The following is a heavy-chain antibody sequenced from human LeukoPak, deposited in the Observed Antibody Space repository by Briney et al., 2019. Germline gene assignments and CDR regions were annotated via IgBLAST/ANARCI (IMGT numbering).Heavy chain of an antibody. Sequence: GGSLRLSCAASGFTFSDYYMTWIRQAPGKGLEWISYISRVASDIYYADSVKGRFTISRDNAKTSVYLQMNSLRVEDTAVYYCARGGAQGMDVWGQGTTVTVSS. D-gene: IGHD1-26*01. CDR1: GFTFSDYY. J-gene: IGHJ6*02. CDR3: ARGGAQGMDV. V-gene: IGHV3-11*01. CDR2: ISRVASDI.